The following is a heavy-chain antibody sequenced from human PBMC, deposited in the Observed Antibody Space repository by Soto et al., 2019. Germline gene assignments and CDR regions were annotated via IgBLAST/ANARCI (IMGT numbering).Heavy chain of an antibody. CDR2: IYYNGST. CDR1: GLTISSASYY. Sequence: QVLLQESGPGLMKPSQTLSLTCTVSGLTISSASYYWSWIRQHPGKGLEWVGNIYYNGSTYYSPSLKSRVPLWVDTSTNQFSLRLASVTAADTAVYYCARYRISGSWSKFDYWGQGTLVTVSS. V-gene: IGHV4-31*03. CDR3: ARYRISGSWSKFDY. J-gene: IGHJ4*02. D-gene: IGHD6-13*01.